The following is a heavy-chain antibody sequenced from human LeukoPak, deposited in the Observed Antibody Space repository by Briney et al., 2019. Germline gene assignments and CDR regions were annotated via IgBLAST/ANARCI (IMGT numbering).Heavy chain of an antibody. J-gene: IGHJ4*02. CDR3: ARGDVTWIQLWPTLFDY. D-gene: IGHD5-18*01. V-gene: IGHV3-7*01. CDR1: GFTFSSYW. Sequence: GGSLRLSCAASGFTFSSYWMSWVRQAPGKGLEWVANIKHDGSEKYYVDSVKGRFTISRDNAKNSLYLQMNSLRAEDTAVYYCARGDVTWIQLWPTLFDYWGQGTLVTVSS. CDR2: IKHDGSEK.